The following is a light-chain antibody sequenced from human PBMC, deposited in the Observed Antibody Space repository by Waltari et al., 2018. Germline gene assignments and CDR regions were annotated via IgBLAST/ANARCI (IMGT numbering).Light chain of an antibody. Sequence: EIVLTQSPASLSVSPGERATLSCKASRSIAGNLAWYQQKPGQAPRLLIYDVSTRATGFPARFSGGRSGTEFTLTISSLQSEDFALYYCQQYDNWPPYTFGQGTRLEIK. J-gene: IGKJ2*01. CDR2: DVS. V-gene: IGKV3-15*01. CDR1: RSIAGN. CDR3: QQYDNWPPYT.